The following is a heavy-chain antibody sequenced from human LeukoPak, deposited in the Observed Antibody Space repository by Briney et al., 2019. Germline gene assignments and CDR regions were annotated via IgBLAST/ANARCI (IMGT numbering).Heavy chain of an antibody. CDR1: GYSFTSYW. Sequence: GESLKISCKGSGYSFTSYWIGWVRQMPGKGLEWMGIIYPGDSDTRYSPSSQGQVTISADKSISTAYLQWSSLKASDTAMYYCARTAYGGNSGAANFDYWGQGTLVTVSS. CDR3: ARTAYGGNSGAANFDY. D-gene: IGHD4-23*01. V-gene: IGHV5-51*01. CDR2: IYPGDSDT. J-gene: IGHJ4*02.